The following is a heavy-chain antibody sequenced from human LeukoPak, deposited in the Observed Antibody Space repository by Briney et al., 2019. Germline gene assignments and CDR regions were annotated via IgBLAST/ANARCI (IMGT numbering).Heavy chain of an antibody. V-gene: IGHV3-74*01. CDR2: INNVGRTT. D-gene: IGHD2-21*02. Sequence: GGSLRLSCAASGFPFSSNWMHWVRQAPGKGLVWVSRINNVGRTTNYADSVKGRFTISRDNAKNTLYLQMNSLRAEDTAVYYCAKEVPCGGDCYWNDYWGQGTLVTVSS. J-gene: IGHJ4*02. CDR3: AKEVPCGGDCYWNDY. CDR1: GFPFSSNW.